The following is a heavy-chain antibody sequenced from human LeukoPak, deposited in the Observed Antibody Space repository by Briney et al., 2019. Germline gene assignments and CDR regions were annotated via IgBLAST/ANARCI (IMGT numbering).Heavy chain of an antibody. Sequence: GGSLRLTCAASGFTFSSYAMSWVRQAPGKGLEWVSAISGSGGSTYYADSVKGRFTISRDNSKNTLYLQMNSLRAEDTAVYYCAKGDYYDSSCYYYTWDYWGQGTLVTVSS. D-gene: IGHD3-22*01. V-gene: IGHV3-23*01. J-gene: IGHJ4*02. CDR2: ISGSGGST. CDR3: AKGDYYDSSCYYYTWDY. CDR1: GFTFSSYA.